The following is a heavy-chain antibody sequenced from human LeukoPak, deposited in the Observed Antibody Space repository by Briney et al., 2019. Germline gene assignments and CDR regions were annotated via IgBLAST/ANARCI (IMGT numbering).Heavy chain of an antibody. J-gene: IGHJ6*02. V-gene: IGHV1-18*01. Sequence: ASVKVSCKASGYTFTSYGISWVRQAPGQGLEWMGWISAYNGNTNYAQKLQGRVTMTTDTSTSTAYMELRSLRSDDTAVYHCARDSVVVVAAFYYYYGMDVWGQGTTVTVSS. CDR2: ISAYNGNT. CDR1: GYTFTSYG. D-gene: IGHD2-15*01. CDR3: ARDSVVVVAAFYYYYGMDV.